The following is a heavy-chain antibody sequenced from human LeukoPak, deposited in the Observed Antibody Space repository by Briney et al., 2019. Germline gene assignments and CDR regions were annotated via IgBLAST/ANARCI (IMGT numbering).Heavy chain of an antibody. J-gene: IGHJ4*02. CDR3: AKDQDPHSYGSGSYAPFDY. Sequence: GGSLRLSCVASGLSFTTHAMGWVRQAPGKGLEWVSHISGSGGSTKYSGSVKGRFTISRDNSKNTLYLQINSLRADDTAVYYCAKDQDPHSYGSGSYAPFDYWGQGTLVTVSS. V-gene: IGHV3-23*01. CDR2: ISGSGGST. CDR1: GLSFTTHA. D-gene: IGHD3-10*01.